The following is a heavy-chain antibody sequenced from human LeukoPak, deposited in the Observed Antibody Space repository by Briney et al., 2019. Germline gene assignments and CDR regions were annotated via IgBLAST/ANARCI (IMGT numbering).Heavy chain of an antibody. CDR3: AHRTGTTVSSNWFDP. Sequence: SGPRLLNATPTLTLTCTVSRFALSTSGVGVGWIRQPPGNAVEWLALIYSNVDKRYSPTLNSRLTITKDTPKKQVVLTMTNMDPVDTAPYYCAHRTGTTVSSNWFDPWGQGTLVTVSS. J-gene: IGHJ5*02. V-gene: IGHV2-5*01. CDR2: IYSNVDK. D-gene: IGHD1-7*01. CDR1: RFALSTSGVG.